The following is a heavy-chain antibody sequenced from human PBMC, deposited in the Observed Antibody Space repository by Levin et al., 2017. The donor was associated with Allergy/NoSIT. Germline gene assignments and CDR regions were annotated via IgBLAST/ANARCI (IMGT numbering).Heavy chain of an antibody. J-gene: IGHJ4*02. CDR3: ARMYDILTGGFDY. Sequence: GESLKISCAASGFTFRSYTMIWVRQAPGKGLEWVSSISSSTTYIYYADLVKGRFTISRDNAKNSLFLRMNSLRAEDTAVYYCARMYDILTGGFDYWGQGTQVTVSS. V-gene: IGHV3-21*01. D-gene: IGHD3-9*01. CDR2: ISSSTTYI. CDR1: GFTFRSYT.